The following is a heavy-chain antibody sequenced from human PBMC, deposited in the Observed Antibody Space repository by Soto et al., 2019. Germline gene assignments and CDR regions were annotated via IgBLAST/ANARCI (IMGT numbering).Heavy chain of an antibody. D-gene: IGHD6-13*01. Sequence: PGESLKISCAASGFTVSSNYMSWVRQAPGKGLEWVSVIYSGGSTYYADSVKGRFTISRDNSKNTLYLQMNSLRAEDTAVYYCVRAIATGEALWGQGTLVTVSS. CDR1: GFTVSSNY. J-gene: IGHJ4*02. V-gene: IGHV3-66*01. CDR3: VRAIATGEAL. CDR2: IYSGGST.